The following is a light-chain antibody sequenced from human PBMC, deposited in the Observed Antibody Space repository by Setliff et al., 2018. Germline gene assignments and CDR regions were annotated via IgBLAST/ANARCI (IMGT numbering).Light chain of an antibody. CDR2: EVS. Sequence: QSALAQPASVSGSPGQSITISCTGTSSDVGVYNSVSWYQQHPGKAPKLMIYEVSNRPSGISSRFSGSKSGNTASLTISGLQAEDEADYYCSSHTTSGTWVFGGGTKGTVL. CDR1: SSDVGVYNS. CDR3: SSHTTSGTWV. J-gene: IGLJ3*02. V-gene: IGLV2-14*01.